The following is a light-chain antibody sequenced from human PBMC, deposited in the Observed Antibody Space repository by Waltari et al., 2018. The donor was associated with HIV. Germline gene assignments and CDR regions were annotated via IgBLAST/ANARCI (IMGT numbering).Light chain of an antibody. Sequence: DIQMTQSPSSLLALVGDRVNITCRASQSISNYLNWYQQKPGKAPSLLIYGASRLQSGVPSRFSGSGSGTDFTLTISSLQAEDFATYYCQQSYTTPPWTFGQGTKVEI. CDR2: GAS. CDR1: QSISNY. CDR3: QQSYTTPPWT. J-gene: IGKJ1*01. V-gene: IGKV1-39*01.